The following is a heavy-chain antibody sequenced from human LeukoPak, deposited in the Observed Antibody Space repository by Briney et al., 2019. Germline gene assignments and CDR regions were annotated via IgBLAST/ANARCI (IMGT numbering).Heavy chain of an antibody. V-gene: IGHV3-30*04. CDR3: ARGGDSGGNWFDP. CDR2: ILYDGTNK. D-gene: IGHD4-23*01. J-gene: IGHJ5*02. Sequence: GGSLRLSCAASGFTFSSFAIHWVRQAPGKGLEWVALILYDGTNKYYADSVKGRFTISRDNSKNTLYLQMNSLRTEDTAVYYCARGGDSGGNWFDPWGQGTLVTVSS. CDR1: GFTFSSFA.